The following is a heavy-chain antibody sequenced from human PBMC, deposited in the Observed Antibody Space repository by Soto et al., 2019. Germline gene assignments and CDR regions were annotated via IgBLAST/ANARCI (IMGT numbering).Heavy chain of an antibody. CDR1: GFTFDDYA. CDR2: ISWNSGSI. V-gene: IGHV3-9*01. CDR3: AKDIRFSITMVRGGTAFDY. J-gene: IGHJ4*02. Sequence: SLRLSCAASGFTFDDYAMHWVRQAPGKGLEWVSGISWNSGSIGYADSVKGRFTISRDNAKNSLYLQMNSLRAEDTALYYCAKDIRFSITMVRGGTAFDYWGQGTLVTVSS. D-gene: IGHD3-10*01.